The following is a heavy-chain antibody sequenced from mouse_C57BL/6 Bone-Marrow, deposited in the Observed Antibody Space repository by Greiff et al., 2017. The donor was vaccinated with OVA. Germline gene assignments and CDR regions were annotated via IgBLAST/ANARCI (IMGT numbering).Heavy chain of an antibody. CDR2: ISDGGSYT. J-gene: IGHJ3*01. D-gene: IGHD3-2*02. Sequence: EVKLVESGGGLVKPGGSLKLSCAASGFTFSSYAMSWVRQTPEKRLEWVATISDGGSYTYYPDNVKGRCTISRDNAKNNLYLQMSHLKSEDTAMYYYARDVDSSGSAWFAYWGQGTLVTVSA. CDR1: GFTFSSYA. CDR3: ARDVDSSGSAWFAY. V-gene: IGHV5-4*01.